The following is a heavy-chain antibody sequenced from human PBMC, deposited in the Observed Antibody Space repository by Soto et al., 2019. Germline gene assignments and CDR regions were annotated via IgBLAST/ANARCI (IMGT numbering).Heavy chain of an antibody. CDR1: GFTFTSSA. Sequence: SVKVSCKASGFTFTSSAVQWVRQARGQRLEWIGWIVVGSGNTNYAQKFQERVTITRDMSTSTAYMELSSLRSEDTAVYYCARDPIQYYYGSGKSYYFDYWGQGTLVTVSS. V-gene: IGHV1-58*01. D-gene: IGHD3-10*01. J-gene: IGHJ4*02. CDR2: IVVGSGNT. CDR3: ARDPIQYYYGSGKSYYFDY.